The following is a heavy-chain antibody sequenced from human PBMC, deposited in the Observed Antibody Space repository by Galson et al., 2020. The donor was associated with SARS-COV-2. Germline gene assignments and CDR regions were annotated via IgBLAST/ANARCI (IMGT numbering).Heavy chain of an antibody. CDR1: GYSISSGYY. V-gene: IGHV4-38-2*02. CDR2: IYHSGST. CDR3: ARDADIVVVPADPAEDAFDI. D-gene: IGHD2-2*01. Sequence: SETLSLTCTVSGYSISSGYYWGWIRQPPGKGLEWIGSIYHSGSTYYNPSLKSRVTISVDTSKNQFSLKLSSVTAADTAVYYCARDADIVVVPADPAEDAFDIWGQGTMVTVSS. J-gene: IGHJ3*02.